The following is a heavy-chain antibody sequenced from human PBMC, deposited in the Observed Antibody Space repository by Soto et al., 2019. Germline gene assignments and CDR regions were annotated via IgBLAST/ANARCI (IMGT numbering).Heavy chain of an antibody. Sequence: LSLTCAVYGGSFSGYYWSWIRQPPGKGLEWIGEINHSGSTNYNPSLKSRVTISVDTSKNQFSLKLSSVTAADTAVYYCARGELWFRNGMDVWGQGTTVPV. V-gene: IGHV4-34*01. J-gene: IGHJ6*02. CDR2: INHSGST. D-gene: IGHD5-18*01. CDR1: GGSFSGYY. CDR3: ARGELWFRNGMDV.